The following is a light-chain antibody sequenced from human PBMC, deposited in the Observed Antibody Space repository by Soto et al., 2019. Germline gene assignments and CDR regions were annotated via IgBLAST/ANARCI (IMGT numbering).Light chain of an antibody. V-gene: IGKV3-15*01. Sequence: EIVMTQSPATLSVSPGERATLSCRASQSVRNRLAWYQQRPGQAPRLLIYRASARATGIPARFSGSGSGTEFTLTISSLQSEDFAIYYCQQSSDWPRMFGQGTKVEI. CDR3: QQSSDWPRM. CDR2: RAS. J-gene: IGKJ1*01. CDR1: QSVRNR.